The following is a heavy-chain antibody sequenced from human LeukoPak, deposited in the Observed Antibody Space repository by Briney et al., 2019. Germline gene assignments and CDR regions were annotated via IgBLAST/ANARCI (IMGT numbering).Heavy chain of an antibody. J-gene: IGHJ4*02. CDR3: TRDGLYDFWSGYPDY. CDR1: AFSSSSYW. CDR2: VNTDGSST. V-gene: IGHV3-74*01. D-gene: IGHD3-3*01. Sequence: GGCMRLSCAASAFSSSSYWAQCVRQVAGGGRVWVSPVNTDGSSTSYADSENGLFTISRDNTKNTLYQQMNSLRAEDTAVYYCTRDGLYDFWSGYPDYWGQGTLVTVSS.